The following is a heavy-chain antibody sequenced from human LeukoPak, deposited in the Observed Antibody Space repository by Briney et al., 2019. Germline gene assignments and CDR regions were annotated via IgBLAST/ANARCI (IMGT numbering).Heavy chain of an antibody. CDR3: ARDRGSTSWPNYWYFDL. D-gene: IGHD2-2*01. J-gene: IGHJ2*01. V-gene: IGHV4-59*01. Sequence: PSETLSLTCTVSGGSNSSYYWSWIRQPPGKGLEWIGYIYYSGSTNYNPSLKSRVTISVDTPKNQFSLKLSSVTAADTAVYYCARDRGSTSWPNYWYFDLWGRGTLVTVSS. CDR1: GGSNSSYY. CDR2: IYYSGST.